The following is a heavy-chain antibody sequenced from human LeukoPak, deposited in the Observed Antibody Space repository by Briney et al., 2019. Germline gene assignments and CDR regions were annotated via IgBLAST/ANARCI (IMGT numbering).Heavy chain of an antibody. V-gene: IGHV3-66*01. Sequence: WGSLRLSCAASGFTVRDNYMSWVRQAPGKGLEWVSLIYSGGNTFYPDSVRGRFTISRDDSKNTLSLQMNSLRAEDTAVYYCARAVTTGYFDLWGRGTLVTVSS. CDR1: GFTVRDNY. J-gene: IGHJ2*01. D-gene: IGHD4-11*01. CDR3: ARAVTTGYFDL. CDR2: IYSGGNT.